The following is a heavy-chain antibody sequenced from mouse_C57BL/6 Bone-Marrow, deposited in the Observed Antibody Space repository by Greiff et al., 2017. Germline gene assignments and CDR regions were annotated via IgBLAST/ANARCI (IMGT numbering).Heavy chain of an antibody. D-gene: IGHD1-1*01. CDR3: ARGRYYYGSYYFDY. Sequence: EVQRVESGPELVKPGASVKISCKASGYSFTGYFMHWVKQSHGKSLEWIGRINPYNGDTFYNQKFKGKATLTVDKSSSTAHMELLSLTSEDFAVYYCARGRYYYGSYYFDYWGQGTTLTVSS. CDR2: INPYNGDT. J-gene: IGHJ2*01. CDR1: GYSFTGYF. V-gene: IGHV1-37*01.